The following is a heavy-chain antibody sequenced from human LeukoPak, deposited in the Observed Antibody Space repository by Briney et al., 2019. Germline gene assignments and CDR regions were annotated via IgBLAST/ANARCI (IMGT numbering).Heavy chain of an antibody. V-gene: IGHV3-11*04. CDR3: ARVSRVVTNWFDP. J-gene: IGHJ5*02. Sequence: SGGSLRLSCAASGFTFSDYYMSWIRQAPGKGLEWVSYISSSGSTIYYADSVKGRFTISRDNAKNSLYLQMNSLRAEDTAVYYCARVSRVVTNWFDPWGQGTLVTVSS. D-gene: IGHD3-3*01. CDR1: GFTFSDYY. CDR2: ISSSGSTI.